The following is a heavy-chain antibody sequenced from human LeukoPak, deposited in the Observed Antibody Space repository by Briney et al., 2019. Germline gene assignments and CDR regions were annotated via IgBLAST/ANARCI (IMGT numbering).Heavy chain of an antibody. J-gene: IGHJ4*02. Sequence: SETLSLTCTVSGGSISTYYWNWIRQPAGKGLEWIGRIYTSGSTSYNPSLKSRVTMSVDTSKNQFSLKLSSVTAADTAVYYCARVPSGGYNQCDYWGQGTLVTVSS. CDR2: IYTSGST. V-gene: IGHV4-4*07. CDR3: ARVPSGGYNQCDY. D-gene: IGHD1-26*01. CDR1: GGSISTYY.